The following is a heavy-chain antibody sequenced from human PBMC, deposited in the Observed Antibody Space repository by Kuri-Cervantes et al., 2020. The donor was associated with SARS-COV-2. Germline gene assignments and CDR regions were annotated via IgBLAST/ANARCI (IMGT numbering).Heavy chain of an antibody. CDR3: ARDRFFWTTVPYYYYMDV. J-gene: IGHJ6*03. CDR1: GYSISSGYY. Sequence: SETLSLTCTVSGYSISSGYYWSWIRQPPGKGLEWIGYIYYSGSTYYNPSLKSRVTMSVDTSKNQFSLKLSSVTAADTAVYYCARDRFFWTTVPYYYYMDVWGKGTTVTVSS. V-gene: IGHV4-38-2*02. D-gene: IGHD3/OR15-3a*01. CDR2: IYYSGST.